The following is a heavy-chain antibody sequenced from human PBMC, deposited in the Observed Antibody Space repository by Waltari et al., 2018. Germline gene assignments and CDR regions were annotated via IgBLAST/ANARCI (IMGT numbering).Heavy chain of an antibody. Sequence: QVQLQQWGAGLLKPSETLSLTCAVYGGSFSGYYWSWIRQPPGKGLEWIGEINHSGSTNYNPSLKSRGTISVDTSKNQFSLKLSSVTAADTAVYYCARAWGVRGVIGRRRGGQTDYWGQGTLVTVSS. D-gene: IGHD3-10*01. V-gene: IGHV4-34*01. J-gene: IGHJ4*02. CDR3: ARAWGVRGVIGRRRGGQTDY. CDR1: GGSFSGYY. CDR2: INHSGST.